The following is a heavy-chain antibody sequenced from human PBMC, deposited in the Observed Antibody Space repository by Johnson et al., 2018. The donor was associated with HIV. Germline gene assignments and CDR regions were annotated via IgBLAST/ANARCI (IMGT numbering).Heavy chain of an antibody. J-gene: IGHJ3*02. CDR3: AKGFYYGGNSGAFDI. CDR2: ISWNSGSI. Sequence: LVESGGGLVQPGGSLRLSCAASGFTFDDYAMHWVRQAPGKGLEWVSGISWNSGSIDYADSVKGRFTISRDNSKNTLYLQMNSLRAEDTAVYYCAKGFYYGGNSGAFDIWGQGTMVTVSS. V-gene: IGHV3-9*01. D-gene: IGHD4-23*01. CDR1: GFTFDDYA.